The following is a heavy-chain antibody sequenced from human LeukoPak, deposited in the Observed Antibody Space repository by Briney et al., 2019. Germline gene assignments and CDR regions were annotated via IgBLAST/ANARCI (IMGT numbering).Heavy chain of an antibody. D-gene: IGHD1-26*01. Sequence: WETLSLTCTVSGDSMSGYYWSWIRQPAGKGLEWIGRIYTTGSTNYSPSLKSRVIMSVDTSKNQFSLNLSSVTAADTAVYYCVRVRVGITSYDFWGLGALVTVSS. J-gene: IGHJ4*02. V-gene: IGHV4-4*07. CDR2: IYTTGST. CDR1: GDSMSGYY. CDR3: VRVRVGITSYDF.